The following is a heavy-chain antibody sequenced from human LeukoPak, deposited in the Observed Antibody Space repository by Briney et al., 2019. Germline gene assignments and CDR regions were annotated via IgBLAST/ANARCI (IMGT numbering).Heavy chain of an antibody. V-gene: IGHV4-59*01. CDR2: IYYCGST. Sequence: SETLSSTCTVAGGSISSYYWSWIRPPPGEGLGWIGYIYYCGSTNYNPSLKSRVTISVDTSKNQFSLKLSSVTAADTAVYYCARRDYYYYGMDVWGQGTTVTVSS. CDR1: GGSISSYY. J-gene: IGHJ6*02. CDR3: ARRDYYYYGMDV.